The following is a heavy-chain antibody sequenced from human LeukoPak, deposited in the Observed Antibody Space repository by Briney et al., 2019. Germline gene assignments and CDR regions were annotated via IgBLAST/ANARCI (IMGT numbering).Heavy chain of an antibody. D-gene: IGHD3-22*01. CDR3: ARRVYDSSGYYSAAFDI. V-gene: IGHV3-20*04. CDR2: INWNGGST. CDR1: GFTFDDYG. J-gene: IGHJ3*02. Sequence: TGGSLRLSCAASGFTFDDYGMSWVRQAPGKGLEWVSGINWNGGSTGYADSVKGRFTISRDNAKNSLCLQMNSLRAEDTALYYCARRVYDSSGYYSAAFDIWGQGTMVTVSS.